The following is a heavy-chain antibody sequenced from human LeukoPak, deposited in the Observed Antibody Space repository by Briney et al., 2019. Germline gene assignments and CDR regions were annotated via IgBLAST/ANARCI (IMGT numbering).Heavy chain of an antibody. CDR1: GFTFSSYE. Sequence: GGSLRLSCAASGFTFSSYEMNWVRQAPGKGLEWVSYISSSGSTIYYADSVKGRFTISRDNAKNSLYLQMNSLRAEDTAVYYCARVRSITFGGVSDYWGQGTLVTVSS. V-gene: IGHV3-48*03. J-gene: IGHJ4*02. CDR2: ISSSGSTI. CDR3: ARVRSITFGGVSDY. D-gene: IGHD3-16*01.